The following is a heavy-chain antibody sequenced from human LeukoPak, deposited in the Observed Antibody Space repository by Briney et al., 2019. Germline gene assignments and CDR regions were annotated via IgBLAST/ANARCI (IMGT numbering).Heavy chain of an antibody. V-gene: IGHV1-2*02. CDR3: APHYYDSSGYYRGY. Sequence: GASVKVSCKASGYTFTGYYMHWVRQAPGQGLEWMGWINPNSGGTNYAQKFQGRVTMTRDTSISTAYMELSRLRSDDTAVYYCAPHYYDSSGYYRGYWGQGTLVTVSS. D-gene: IGHD3-22*01. CDR1: GYTFTGYY. CDR2: INPNSGGT. J-gene: IGHJ4*02.